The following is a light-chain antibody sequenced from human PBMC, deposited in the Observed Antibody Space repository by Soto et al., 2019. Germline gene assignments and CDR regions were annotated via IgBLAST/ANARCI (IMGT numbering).Light chain of an antibody. CDR2: RAS. V-gene: IGKV1-5*03. Sequence: DIQMIQSPSTLSASVGDRVTITCRASQNINNWLAWYQQKPGKAPKLLIYRASSLENGVPSRFSGRGSGTDFIFTITSLQPDDFATYYCQQYSSDSTFGQGTKVEIK. CDR1: QNINNW. J-gene: IGKJ1*01. CDR3: QQYSSDST.